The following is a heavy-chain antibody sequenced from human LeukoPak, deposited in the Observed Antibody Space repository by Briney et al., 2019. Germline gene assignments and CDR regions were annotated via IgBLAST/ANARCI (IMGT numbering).Heavy chain of an antibody. CDR1: GFTFSTYS. CDR3: ARDGPPVPTIFGTFDS. CDR2: ISPDSNYK. J-gene: IGHJ5*01. V-gene: IGHV3-21*01. Sequence: GESLRLSCAASGFTFSTYSMNWLRLAPGKGLEWVSSISPDSNYKYYVDSVKGRFTISRDNAKNSLYLQMNSLRAEDTAVYYCARDGPPVPTIFGTFDSWGQGTLVTVSS. D-gene: IGHD3-3*01.